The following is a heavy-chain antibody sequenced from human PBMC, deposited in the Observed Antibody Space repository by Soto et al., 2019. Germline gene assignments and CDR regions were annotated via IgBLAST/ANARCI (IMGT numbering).Heavy chain of an antibody. CDR3: VGSSGWIFDY. Sequence: WASVKVSCKASGYTFTSYYMHWVRQAPGQGLEWMGIINPSGGSTSYAQKFQGRVTMTRDTSTSTVYMELSSLRSEDTAVYFCVGSSGWIFDYWGKGSMVTVSA. J-gene: IGHJ4*02. CDR2: INPSGGST. D-gene: IGHD6-19*01. V-gene: IGHV1-46*01. CDR1: GYTFTSYY.